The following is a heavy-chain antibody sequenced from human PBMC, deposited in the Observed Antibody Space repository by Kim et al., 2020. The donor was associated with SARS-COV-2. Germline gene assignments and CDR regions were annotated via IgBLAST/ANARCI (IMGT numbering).Heavy chain of an antibody. CDR2: FDPENGET. Sequence: ASVKVSCKVSGYTFTKLSMHWVRQAPGKGLEWMGGFDPENGETIYAQKFQGRVTMTEYTSTDTAYMELSSLRSEDTAVYYCATDSALYYYYGMDVWGQGTTFTGSS. CDR3: ATDSALYYYYGMDV. J-gene: IGHJ6*02. CDR1: GYTFTKLS. D-gene: IGHD3-10*01. V-gene: IGHV1-24*01.